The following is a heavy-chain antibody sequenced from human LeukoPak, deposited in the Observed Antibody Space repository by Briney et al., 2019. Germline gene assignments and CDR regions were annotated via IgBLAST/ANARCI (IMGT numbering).Heavy chain of an antibody. CDR3: ASKRV. CDR1: GFNVEDYA. Sequence: GGSLRLPCAASGFNVEDYAMHWVRQAPGKGLEWVSGITWDSNSIDYADSVKGRFTISRDNAQNSLTLHMNGLRPEDTALYFCASKRVWGQGTLVTVSS. V-gene: IGHV3-9*01. J-gene: IGHJ4*02. CDR2: ITWDSNSI.